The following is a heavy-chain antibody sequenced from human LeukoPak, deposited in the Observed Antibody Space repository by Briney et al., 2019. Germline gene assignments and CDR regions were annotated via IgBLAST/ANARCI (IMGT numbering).Heavy chain of an antibody. Sequence: SETLSLTCTVSGDSINSLDLWSWVRQPPGKGLEWIGEMYLSGTTHSNPSVKSRVTISIDKSKNQFFLNLSSVTAADTAIYYCASIFGLDYYDSSGQFDYWGQGTLVTVSS. CDR2: MYLSGTT. V-gene: IGHV4-4*02. D-gene: IGHD3-22*01. CDR1: GDSINSLDL. CDR3: ASIFGLDYYDSSGQFDY. J-gene: IGHJ4*02.